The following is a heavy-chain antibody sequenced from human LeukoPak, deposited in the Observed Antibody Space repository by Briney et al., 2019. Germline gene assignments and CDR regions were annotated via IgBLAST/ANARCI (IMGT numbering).Heavy chain of an antibody. D-gene: IGHD3-10*01. J-gene: IGHJ4*02. V-gene: IGHV3-23*01. Sequence: PGGSLRLSCAASGFTFSRYAMSWVRQAPGKGLEWVSAISGSGGSTYYADSVKGRFTFSRDNSKNTLYLQMNSLRAEDTAVYYSANWYYYGSGSYWGIDYWGQGTLVTVSS. CDR2: ISGSGGST. CDR1: GFTFSRYA. CDR3: ANWYYYGSGSYWGIDY.